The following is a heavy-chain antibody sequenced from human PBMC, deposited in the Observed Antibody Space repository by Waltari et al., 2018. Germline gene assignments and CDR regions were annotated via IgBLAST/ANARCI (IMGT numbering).Heavy chain of an antibody. V-gene: IGHV3-15*01. CDR3: TTDQQLVGVNGPTSPLDP. D-gene: IGHD6-13*01. Sequence: EVQLVESGGGLVKPGGSLRLSCAASGFTFSNAWMSWVRQAPGTGLGWVGRIKSKTDGGTTDYAAPVKGRFTISRDDSKNTLYLQMNSLKTEDTAVYYCTTDQQLVGVNGPTSPLDPWGQGTLVTVSS. J-gene: IGHJ5*02. CDR2: IKSKTDGGTT. CDR1: GFTFSNAW.